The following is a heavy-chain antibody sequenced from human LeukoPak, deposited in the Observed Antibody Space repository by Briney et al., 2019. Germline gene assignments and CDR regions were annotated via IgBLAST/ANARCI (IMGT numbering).Heavy chain of an antibody. Sequence: GRSLRLSCAASGFTFSSYAMHWVRQAPGKGLEWVAVISYDGSNKYYADSVKGRFTISRDNSKNTLYLQMNSLRAEDTAVYYCARDPSPEVVVIRWFDPWGQGTLVTVSS. V-gene: IGHV3-30-3*01. CDR1: GFTFSSYA. CDR2: ISYDGSNK. CDR3: ARDPSPEVVVIRWFDP. J-gene: IGHJ5*02. D-gene: IGHD3-22*01.